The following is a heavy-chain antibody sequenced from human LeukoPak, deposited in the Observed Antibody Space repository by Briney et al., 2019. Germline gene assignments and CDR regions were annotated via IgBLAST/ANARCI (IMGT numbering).Heavy chain of an antibody. J-gene: IGHJ5*02. CDR3: ATGSSSWGNWFDP. CDR1: GYTFTSYA. Sequence: ASVKVSCKASGYTFTSYAMHWVRQAPGQRLEWMGWINAGNGNTKYSQKFQGRVTITRDTSASTAYMELSSLRSEDTAVYYCATGSSSWGNWFDPWGQGTLVTVSS. D-gene: IGHD6-13*01. CDR2: INAGNGNT. V-gene: IGHV1-3*01.